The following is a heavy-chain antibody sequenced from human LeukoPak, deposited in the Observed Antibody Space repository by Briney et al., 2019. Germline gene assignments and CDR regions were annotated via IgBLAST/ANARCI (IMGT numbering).Heavy chain of an antibody. CDR3: ARGTERWLVVVFDY. CDR1: GLTFSSYA. Sequence: PGRSLRLSCAASGLTFSSYAMHWVRQAPGKGLEWVAVISSDGSNKYYANSVKGRFTISRDNSKNTLHLQMNSLRTEDTAMYYCARGTERWLVVVFDYWGQGTLVTVSS. V-gene: IGHV3-30-3*01. D-gene: IGHD5-24*01. CDR2: ISSDGSNK. J-gene: IGHJ4*02.